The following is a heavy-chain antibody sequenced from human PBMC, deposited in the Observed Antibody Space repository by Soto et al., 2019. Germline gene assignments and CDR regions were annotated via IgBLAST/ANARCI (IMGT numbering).Heavy chain of an antibody. CDR3: ASDCCSDCYYDKWFDY. J-gene: IGHJ4*02. CDR1: GGTFSSYA. Sequence: SVKVSCKASGGTFSSYAISWVRQAPGQGLEWMGGIIPIFGTANYAQKFQGRVTITADESTSTAYMELSSLRSEDTAVYYWASDCCSDCYYDKWFDYCGQESLVTVSS. V-gene: IGHV1-69*13. CDR2: IIPIFGTA. D-gene: IGHD2-21*02.